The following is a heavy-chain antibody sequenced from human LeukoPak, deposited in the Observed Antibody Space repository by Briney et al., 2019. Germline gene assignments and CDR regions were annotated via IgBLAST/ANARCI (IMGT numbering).Heavy chain of an antibody. CDR3: ARDASVLPPAMLPHCYYYMDV. J-gene: IGHJ6*03. Sequence: GGSLRLSCAASGFTFSSYNMNWVRQAPGKGLEWVSSISTSNSYIYYADSVKGRFTISRDNAKHSLYLQIINLRAEDTAVYYCARDASVLPPAMLPHCYYYMDVWGKGTTVSVPS. D-gene: IGHD2-2*01. CDR1: GFTFSSYN. CDR2: ISTSNSYI. V-gene: IGHV3-21*01.